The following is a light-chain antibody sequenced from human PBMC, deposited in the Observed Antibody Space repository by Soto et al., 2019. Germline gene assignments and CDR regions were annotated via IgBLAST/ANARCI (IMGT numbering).Light chain of an antibody. V-gene: IGLV1-44*01. CDR2: NTN. CDR1: SSNIGTHP. Sequence: QSVVTQPPSASGTPGQEVSISCSGSSSNIGTHPVNWYQQVPGRAPKLLISNTNQRPSGVPDRFSASKSGTSASLAITGLQSEDEADYHCASWDATLSGVVFGGGTKLTVL. CDR3: ASWDATLSGVV. J-gene: IGLJ2*01.